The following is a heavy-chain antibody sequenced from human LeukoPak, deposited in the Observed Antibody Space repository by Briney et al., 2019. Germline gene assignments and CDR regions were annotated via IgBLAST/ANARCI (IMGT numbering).Heavy chain of an antibody. D-gene: IGHD4-17*01. CDR1: GFTVSSNY. J-gene: IGHJ3*02. Sequence: GGSLRLSCAASGFTVSSNYMSWVRQAPGKGLEWVSVIYSGGSTYYADSVKGRFTISRDNSKNTLYLQMNSLRAEDTAVYYCAKHYLRPIYDAFDIWGQGTMVTVSS. V-gene: IGHV3-53*01. CDR2: IYSGGST. CDR3: AKHYLRPIYDAFDI.